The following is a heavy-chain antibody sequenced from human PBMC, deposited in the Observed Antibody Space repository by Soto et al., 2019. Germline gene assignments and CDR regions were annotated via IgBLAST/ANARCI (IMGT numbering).Heavy chain of an antibody. Sequence: QVQLVESGGGVVQPGRSLRLSCEASGFTFKSYGMHWVRQAPGKGLEWVAVVWYDGTNKKYADSVKGRFNIYRDNSKNTLYLQMDSLRAEDTGIYYWARGGHSSSWYRLEAYVLDYWGQGSLVTVSS. V-gene: IGHV3-33*01. CDR1: GFTFKSYG. CDR3: ARGGHSSSWYRLEAYVLDY. J-gene: IGHJ4*02. D-gene: IGHD6-13*01. CDR2: VWYDGTNK.